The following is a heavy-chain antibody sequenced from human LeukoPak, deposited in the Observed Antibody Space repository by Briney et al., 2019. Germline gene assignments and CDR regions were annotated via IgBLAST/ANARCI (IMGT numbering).Heavy chain of an antibody. Sequence: PGGSLRLSCAASGLTFSSYAMHWVRQAPGKGLEWVAVISYDGSNKYYADSVKGRFTISRDNSKNTLYLQMNSLRAEDTAVYYCAKDIQLEPTPLSEVDYWGQGTLVAVSS. D-gene: IGHD1-1*01. V-gene: IGHV3-30-3*01. CDR1: GLTFSSYA. J-gene: IGHJ4*02. CDR3: AKDIQLEPTPLSEVDY. CDR2: ISYDGSNK.